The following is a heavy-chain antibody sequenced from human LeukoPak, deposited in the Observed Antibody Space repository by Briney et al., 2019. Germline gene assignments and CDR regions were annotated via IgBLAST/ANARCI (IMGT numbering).Heavy chain of an antibody. Sequence: SVKVSCKASGGTFSSYAISWVRLPPGQGLEWMGRIIPIFGTANYAQKFQGRVTITTDESTSTAYMELSSLRSEDTAVYYCARDSPMVVTPNYYMDVWGKGTTVTVSS. CDR2: IIPIFGTA. V-gene: IGHV1-69*05. J-gene: IGHJ6*03. D-gene: IGHD4-23*01. CDR3: ARDSPMVVTPNYYMDV. CDR1: GGTFSSYA.